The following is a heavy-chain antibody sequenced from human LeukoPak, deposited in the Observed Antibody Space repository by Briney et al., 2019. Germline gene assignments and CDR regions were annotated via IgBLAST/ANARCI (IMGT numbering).Heavy chain of an antibody. J-gene: IGHJ6*03. V-gene: IGHV3-20*04. Sequence: GGSLRLSCAASGFTFEADGMSWVRQAPGKGLEWVSDINWNGDSTGYADSVKGRFTISRDNAKNALYLQMNSLRAEDTALYYCASAAAYYYYQYMDVWGKGTTVIVSS. CDR2: INWNGDST. D-gene: IGHD6-13*01. CDR3: ASAAAYYYYQYMDV. CDR1: GFTFEADG.